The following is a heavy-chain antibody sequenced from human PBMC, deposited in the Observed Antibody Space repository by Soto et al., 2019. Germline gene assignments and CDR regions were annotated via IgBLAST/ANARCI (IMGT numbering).Heavy chain of an antibody. CDR1: GFTFSSYG. Sequence: QVQLVESGGGVVQPGRSLRLSCAASGFTFSSYGMHWVRQAPGKGLEWVAVIGYDGSNKYYADSVKGRFTISRDNSKNTLYLQMNSLRAEDTAVYYCARALPSGYYPYYYYYYGMDVWGQGTTVTVSS. CDR2: IGYDGSNK. D-gene: IGHD3-22*01. CDR3: ARALPSGYYPYYYYYYGMDV. J-gene: IGHJ6*02. V-gene: IGHV3-33*01.